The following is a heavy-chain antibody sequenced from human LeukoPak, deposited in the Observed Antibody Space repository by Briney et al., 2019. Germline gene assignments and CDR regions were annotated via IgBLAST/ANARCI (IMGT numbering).Heavy chain of an antibody. J-gene: IGHJ4*02. Sequence: SETLSLTCAVYGGSFSGYYWSWIRQPPGKGLEWIGEINHSGSTNYNPSLKSRVTISVGTSKNQFSLKLSSVTAADTAVYYCARVPKDYGSGSTYYFDYWGQGTLVTVSS. CDR1: GGSFSGYY. D-gene: IGHD3-10*01. CDR3: ARVPKDYGSGSTYYFDY. CDR2: INHSGST. V-gene: IGHV4-34*01.